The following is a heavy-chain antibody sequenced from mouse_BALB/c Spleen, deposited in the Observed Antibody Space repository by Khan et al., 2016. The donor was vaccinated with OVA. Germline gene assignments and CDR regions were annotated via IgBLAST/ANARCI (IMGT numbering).Heavy chain of an antibody. V-gene: IGHV1S81*02. CDR1: GYTFTSYY. D-gene: IGHD2-1*01. J-gene: IGHJ3*01. CDR2: INPSNGGT. CDR3: TRSGDGTFAY. Sequence: QVQLQQSGAELVKPGASVRLSCKASGYTFTSYYLYWVKQRPGQGLKWIGDINPSNGGTNFNEKFKSKATLTVDKSSSTAYMRLSSLTSEDSAVYYCTRSGDGTFAYWGQGTLVTVSA.